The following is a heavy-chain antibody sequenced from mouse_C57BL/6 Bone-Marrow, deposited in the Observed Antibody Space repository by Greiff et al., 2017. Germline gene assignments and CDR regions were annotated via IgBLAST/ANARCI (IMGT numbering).Heavy chain of an antibody. J-gene: IGHJ3*01. Sequence: QVQLQQPGAELVMPGASVKLSCKASGYTFTSYWMHWVKQRPGQGLEWIGELDPSDSYTNYNQKFKGKSTLTVDKSSSTAYMQLSSLTSEDSAVYYCARDPRYDYEGRGFAYWGQGTLVTVSA. V-gene: IGHV1-69*01. CDR3: ARDPRYDYEGRGFAY. D-gene: IGHD2-4*01. CDR1: GYTFTSYW. CDR2: LDPSDSYT.